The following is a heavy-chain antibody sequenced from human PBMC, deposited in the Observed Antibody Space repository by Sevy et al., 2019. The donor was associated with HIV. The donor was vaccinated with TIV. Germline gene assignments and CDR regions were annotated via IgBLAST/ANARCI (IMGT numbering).Heavy chain of an antibody. V-gene: IGHV3-33*01. CDR3: ARAAEGVNLYWLPFI. Sequence: GGSLRLSCAASGFTFNNYGMHWVRQAPGKGLEWVAVIWYDGSNKYYADSVKGRFTISRDNSKNMLYLQMNSLRAEDTAVYYCARAAEGVNLYWLPFIWGQGTLVTVSS. CDR1: GFTFNNYG. J-gene: IGHJ4*02. D-gene: IGHD2-8*02. CDR2: IWYDGSNK.